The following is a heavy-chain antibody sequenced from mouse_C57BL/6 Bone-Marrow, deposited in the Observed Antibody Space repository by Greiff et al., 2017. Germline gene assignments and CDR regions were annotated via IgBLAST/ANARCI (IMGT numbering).Heavy chain of an antibody. CDR3: ARAPGGAMDY. Sequence: EVQLVESGGGLVQPGGSLKLSCAASGFTFSDYGMAWVRQAPRKGPEWVAFISNLAYSIYYADTVTGRFTISRENAKNTLYLELSSLRSEDTAMYYCARAPGGAMDYWGQGTSVTGSS. J-gene: IGHJ4*01. CDR1: GFTFSDYG. V-gene: IGHV5-15*01. CDR2: ISNLAYSI. D-gene: IGHD3-1*01.